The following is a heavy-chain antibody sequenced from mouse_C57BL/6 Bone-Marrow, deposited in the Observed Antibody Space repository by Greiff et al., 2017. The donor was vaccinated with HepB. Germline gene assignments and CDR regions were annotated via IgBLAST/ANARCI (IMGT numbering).Heavy chain of an antibody. V-gene: IGHV5-6*01. J-gene: IGHJ4*01. D-gene: IGHD1-1*01. CDR2: ISSGGSYT. Sequence: EVKVVESGGDLVKPGGSLKLSCAASGFTFSSYGMSWVRQTPDKRLEWVATISSGGSYTYYPDSVKGRFTISRDNAKNTLYLQMSSLKSEDTAMYYCASLLLRYAMDYWGQGTSVTVSS. CDR3: ASLLLRYAMDY. CDR1: GFTFSSYG.